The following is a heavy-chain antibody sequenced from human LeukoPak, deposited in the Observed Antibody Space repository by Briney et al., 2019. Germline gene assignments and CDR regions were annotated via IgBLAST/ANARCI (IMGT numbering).Heavy chain of an antibody. CDR2: ISGSGGST. CDR1: GFTFSSYA. J-gene: IGHJ5*02. V-gene: IGHV3-23*01. D-gene: IGHD3-10*01. Sequence: GGSLRLSCEASGFTFSSYATSWVRQAPGKGLEWVSAISGSGGSTYYADSVKGRFTISRDNSKNTLYLQMNSLRAEDTAVYYCAKGRVDYYGSGSYLFDPWGQGTLVTVSS. CDR3: AKGRVDYYGSGSYLFDP.